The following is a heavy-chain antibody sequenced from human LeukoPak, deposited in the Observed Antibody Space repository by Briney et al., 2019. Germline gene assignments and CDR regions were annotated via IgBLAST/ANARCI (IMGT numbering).Heavy chain of an antibody. D-gene: IGHD4-17*01. CDR1: GIIISSNY. CDR2: INPEGTST. J-gene: IGHJ4*02. V-gene: IGHV3-74*01. Sequence: PGGSLRLSCAASGIIISSNYMQWVRQAPGKGLVWVSRINPEGTSTTYADSVKGRFTISRDNAKNTVYLQMNSLRAEDTAVYYCATVTSGHWGQGILVTLSS. CDR3: ATVTSGH.